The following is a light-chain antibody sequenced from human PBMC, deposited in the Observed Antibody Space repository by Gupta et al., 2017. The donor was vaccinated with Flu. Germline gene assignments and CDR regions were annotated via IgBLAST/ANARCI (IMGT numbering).Light chain of an antibody. J-gene: IGLJ1*01. Sequence: QSALTQPASVSGSPGQSITISCTGTSSDIGGYNYVSWYQQHPGKAHKLMISEVTNRPSGVANRFSGSKSGNTASLTISGRKAEDEADYYCSAYTSSTAHVFGTGTKVTVL. CDR2: EVT. CDR1: SSDIGGYNY. CDR3: SAYTSSTAHV. V-gene: IGLV2-14*01.